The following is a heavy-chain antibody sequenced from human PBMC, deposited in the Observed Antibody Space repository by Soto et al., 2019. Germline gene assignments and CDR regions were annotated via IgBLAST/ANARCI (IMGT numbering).Heavy chain of an antibody. Sequence: SETLSLTCTVSGGSISSYYWSWIRQPPGKGLEWIGYIYYSGSTNYNPSLKSRVTISVDTSKNQFSLTLSSVTAADTAVYYCARLGGWLSPFAYWGQGTLVTVSS. CDR2: IYYSGST. CDR1: GGSISSYY. D-gene: IGHD3-22*01. CDR3: ARLGGWLSPFAY. V-gene: IGHV4-59*08. J-gene: IGHJ4*02.